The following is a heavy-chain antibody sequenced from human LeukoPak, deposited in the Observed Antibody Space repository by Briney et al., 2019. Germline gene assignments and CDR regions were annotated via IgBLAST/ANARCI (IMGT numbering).Heavy chain of an antibody. CDR1: GGSISSYY. D-gene: IGHD1-26*01. CDR3: ARGASSGWNHWFDP. Sequence: SETLSLTCTGSGGSISSYYWHWIRQPPGKGLEWVGHFYHSGGINTNPSLKSRVTISIDTSKNQISLNLRSVTAADTAVYYCARGASSGWNHWFDPWGQGTLVTVSS. V-gene: IGHV4-59*01. J-gene: IGHJ5*02. CDR2: FYHSGGI.